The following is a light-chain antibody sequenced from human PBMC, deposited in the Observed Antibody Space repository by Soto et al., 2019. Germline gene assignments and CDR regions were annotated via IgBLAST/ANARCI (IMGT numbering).Light chain of an antibody. CDR1: QSVCSRC. Sequence: ETVLTQSPGTLSLSPGERVTLSCRASQSVCSRCFDWYQQKPGQTPRLLLYGASTRATGIPDRFSGSGSGIDFTLTISRLEPEDFAVYYCHHYGTTPWTFGQGTKVGIK. J-gene: IGKJ1*01. CDR2: GAS. CDR3: HHYGTTPWT. V-gene: IGKV3-20*01.